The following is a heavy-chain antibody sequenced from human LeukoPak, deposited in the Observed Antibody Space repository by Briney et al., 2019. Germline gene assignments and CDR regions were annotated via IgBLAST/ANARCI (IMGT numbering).Heavy chain of an antibody. J-gene: IGHJ6*04. D-gene: IGHD6-13*01. Sequence: GGSLRLSRAASGCTFSSYSMNWVRQAPGKGLEWVSSISSSSSYIYYADSVKGRFTISRDNAKNSLYLQMNSLRAEDTAVYYCARDSSSWDPYYYYGMDVWGKGTTVTVSS. CDR1: GCTFSSYS. CDR2: ISSSSSYI. CDR3: ARDSSSWDPYYYYGMDV. V-gene: IGHV3-21*01.